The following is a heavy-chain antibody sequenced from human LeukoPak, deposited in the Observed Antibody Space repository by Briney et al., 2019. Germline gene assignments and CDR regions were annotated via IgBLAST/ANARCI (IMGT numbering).Heavy chain of an antibody. J-gene: IGHJ3*02. CDR1: GGPISSYY. V-gene: IGHV4-59*08. D-gene: IGHD3-10*01. CDR2: IYYSGST. CDR3: ARRFGDI. Sequence: SETLSLTCTVSGGPISSYYWSWIRQPPGKGLEWIGYIYYSGSTNYNPSLKSRVTISVDTSKNQFSLKLSSVTAADTAVYYCARRFGDIWGQGTMVTVSS.